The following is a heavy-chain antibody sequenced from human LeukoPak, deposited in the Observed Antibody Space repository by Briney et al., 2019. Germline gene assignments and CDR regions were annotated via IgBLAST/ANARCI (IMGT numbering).Heavy chain of an antibody. CDR3: VRDRELNY. CDR1: GGSLSSYY. J-gene: IGHJ4*02. D-gene: IGHD1-7*01. Sequence: SETLSLTCTVSGGSLSSYYWSWIRQPPGKGLEWIGYIYNSGSTSYNPPLKSRATISADTSKNQFSLKLSSVTAADTAVYYCVRDRELNYWGQGTLVTVSS. V-gene: IGHV4-59*01. CDR2: IYNSGST.